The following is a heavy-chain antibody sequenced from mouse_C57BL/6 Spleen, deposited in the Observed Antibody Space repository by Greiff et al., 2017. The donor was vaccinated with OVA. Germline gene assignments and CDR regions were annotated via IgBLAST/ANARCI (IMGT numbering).Heavy chain of an antibody. Sequence: EVKLMESEGGLVQPGSSMKLSCTASGFTFSDYYMAWVRQVPEKGLEWVANINYDGSSTYYLDSLKSRFIISRDNAKNILYLQMSSLKSEDTATYYCARDRAYYSNDGAMDYWGQGTSVTVSS. CDR2: INYDGSST. D-gene: IGHD2-5*01. V-gene: IGHV5-16*01. CDR3: ARDRAYYSNDGAMDY. CDR1: GFTFSDYY. J-gene: IGHJ4*01.